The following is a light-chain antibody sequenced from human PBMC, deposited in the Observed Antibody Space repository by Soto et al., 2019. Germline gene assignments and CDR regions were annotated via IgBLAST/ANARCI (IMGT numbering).Light chain of an antibody. CDR2: SIS. CDR1: QSVTSR. CDR3: HQYNNWPKT. Sequence: EIVLTQSPATLSVSPGERATLSCWASQSVTSRLAWYQKKPGQAPRLLIYSISTRASGTPARFIGSGSGTEFTLSISSLQSEDFAVYYCHQYNNWPKTFGQGTKVEI. J-gene: IGKJ1*01. V-gene: IGKV3-15*01.